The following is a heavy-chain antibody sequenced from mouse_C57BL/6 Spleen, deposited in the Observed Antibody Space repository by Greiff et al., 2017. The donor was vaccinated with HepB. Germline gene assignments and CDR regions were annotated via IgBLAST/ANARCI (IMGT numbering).Heavy chain of an antibody. CDR2: IYPGDGDT. J-gene: IGHJ2*01. D-gene: IGHD1-1*01. V-gene: IGHV1-82*01. CDR1: GYAFSSSW. Sequence: VQLQQSGPELVKPGASVKISCKASGYAFSSSWMNWVKQRPGKGLEWIGRIYPGDGDTNYNGKFKGKATLTADKSSSTAYMQLSSLTSEDSAVYFCARTTVAGFIDYWGQGTTLTVSS. CDR3: ARTTVAGFIDY.